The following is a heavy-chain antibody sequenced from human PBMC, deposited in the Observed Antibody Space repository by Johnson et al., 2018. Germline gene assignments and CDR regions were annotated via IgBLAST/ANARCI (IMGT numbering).Heavy chain of an antibody. Sequence: VQLVQSGGGLVKPGGSLRLSCAASGFTFSSYSMNWVRQAPGKGLEWVSSISSSSSYIYYADSVKGHFTISRDNANNSLYLQMNSLRAEDTAVYYCARDHETYDSGMDVVGQGTTVTVSS. CDR1: GFTFSSYS. CDR2: ISSSSSYI. CDR3: ARDHETYDSGMDV. V-gene: IGHV3-21*01. J-gene: IGHJ6*02.